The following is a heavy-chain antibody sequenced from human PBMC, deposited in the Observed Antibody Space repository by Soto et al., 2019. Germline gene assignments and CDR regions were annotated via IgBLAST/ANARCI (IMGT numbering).Heavy chain of an antibody. V-gene: IGHV3-13*04. CDR3: ARVRVAGTENHPFYYYYGMDV. Sequence: GGSLRLSCAASGFTFSSYDMHWVRQATGKGLEWVSAIGTAGDTYYPGSVRGRFTISRENAKNSLYLQMNSLRAGDTAVYYCARVRVAGTENHPFYYYYGMDVWGQGTTVTVSS. CDR1: GFTFSSYD. J-gene: IGHJ6*02. CDR2: IGTAGDT. D-gene: IGHD6-19*01.